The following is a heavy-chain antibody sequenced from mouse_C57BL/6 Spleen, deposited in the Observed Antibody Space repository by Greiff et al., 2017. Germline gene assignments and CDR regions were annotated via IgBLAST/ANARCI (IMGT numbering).Heavy chain of an antibody. CDR2: IRLKSDNYAT. CDR1: GFTFSNYW. V-gene: IGHV6-3*01. CDR3: TGPHYYGSRGGY. D-gene: IGHD1-1*01. J-gene: IGHJ2*01. Sequence: EVKLVESGGGLVQPGGSMKLSCVASGFTFSNYWMNWVRQSPEKGLEWVAQIRLKSDNYATHYAESVKGRFTISRDDSKSSVYLQMNTLRAEDTGIYYCTGPHYYGSRGGYWGQGTTLTVSS.